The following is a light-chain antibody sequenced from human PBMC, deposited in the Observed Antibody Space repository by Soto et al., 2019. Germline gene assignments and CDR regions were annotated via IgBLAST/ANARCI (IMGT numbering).Light chain of an antibody. CDR3: QQYGSSPWT. CDR1: QSVASN. J-gene: IGKJ5*01. V-gene: IGKV3-20*01. Sequence: DIVITQSPSSLSVSPGESVTLSCRASQSVASNLAWYQQKPGQAPRLLIYDVSSRATGIPDRFSGSGSGTDFTLTISRLEPEDFAVYYCQQYGSSPWTFGQGTRLEIK. CDR2: DVS.